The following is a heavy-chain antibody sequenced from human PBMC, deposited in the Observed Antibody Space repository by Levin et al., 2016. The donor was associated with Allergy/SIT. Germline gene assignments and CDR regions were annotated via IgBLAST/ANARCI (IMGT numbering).Heavy chain of an antibody. V-gene: IGHV4-30-4*01. CDR1: GDSITSGDYY. CDR3: VTISVAEEWFDP. Sequence: SETLSLTCTVSGDSITSGDYYWSWIRQPPGKGLEWIGYIYYTGSTYYNPSLKSRLTISVDMSKNQFSLKLNSVTAADTAVYYCVTISVAEEWFDPWGQGTLVTVSS. CDR2: IYYTGST. D-gene: IGHD6-19*01. J-gene: IGHJ5*02.